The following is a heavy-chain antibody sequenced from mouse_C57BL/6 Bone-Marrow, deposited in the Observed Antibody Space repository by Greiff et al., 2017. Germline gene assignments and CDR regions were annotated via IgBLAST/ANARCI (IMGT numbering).Heavy chain of an antibody. V-gene: IGHV1-81*01. J-gene: IGHJ3*01. CDR1: GYTFTSYG. D-gene: IGHD2-4*01. CDR3: ARSYDYDAGFAY. CDR2: IYPRSGNT. Sequence: QVQLQQSGAELARPGASVKLSCKASGYTFTSYGISWVKQRTGQGLEWIGEIYPRSGNTYYNEKFKGKATLTADKSSSTAYMELCSLTSEDSAVYFCARSYDYDAGFAYWGQGTLVTVSA.